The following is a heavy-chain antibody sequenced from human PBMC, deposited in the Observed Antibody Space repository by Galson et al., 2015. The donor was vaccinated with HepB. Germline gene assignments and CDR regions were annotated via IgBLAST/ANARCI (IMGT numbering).Heavy chain of an antibody. V-gene: IGHV2-70*11. CDR2: IDWDDDK. J-gene: IGHJ3*01. Sequence: PALVKPTQTLTLTCSFSGFTLDTRGLCVSWIRQPPGKALEWLARIDWDDDKYYSTSVKTRLSISRGASKNQVVLTMTNMDSVDTATYYCARSRGYCSSTSCYSGAFDVWGQGTMVTVSS. CDR3: ARSRGYCSSTSCYSGAFDV. D-gene: IGHD2-2*01. CDR1: GFTLDTRGLC.